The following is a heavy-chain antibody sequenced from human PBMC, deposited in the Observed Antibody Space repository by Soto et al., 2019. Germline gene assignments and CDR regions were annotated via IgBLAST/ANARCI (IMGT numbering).Heavy chain of an antibody. V-gene: IGHV4-34*01. J-gene: IGHJ6*02. Sequence: LSLTCAVYGGSFSGYYWSWIRQPPGKGLEWIGEINHSGSTNYNPSLKSRVTISVDTSKNQFSLKLSSVTAADTAVYYCARGRQLDYYYYGMDVWGQGTTVTVSS. CDR1: GGSFSGYY. CDR2: INHSGST. CDR3: ARGRQLDYYYYGMDV. D-gene: IGHD6-13*01.